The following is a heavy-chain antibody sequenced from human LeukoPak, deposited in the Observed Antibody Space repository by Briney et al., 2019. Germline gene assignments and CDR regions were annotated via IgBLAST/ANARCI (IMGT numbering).Heavy chain of an antibody. CDR2: IKQDGSEK. CDR3: AKPLSSGYYVSFDY. V-gene: IGHV3-7*03. D-gene: IGHD3-22*01. Sequence: GGSLRLSCAASGFTFSTYWMSWVRQAPGKGLEWVANIKQDGSEKYYVDSVKGRFTISRDNAKNSLYLQMNSLRAEDTAVYYCAKPLSSGYYVSFDYWGQGTLVTVSS. J-gene: IGHJ4*02. CDR1: GFTFSTYW.